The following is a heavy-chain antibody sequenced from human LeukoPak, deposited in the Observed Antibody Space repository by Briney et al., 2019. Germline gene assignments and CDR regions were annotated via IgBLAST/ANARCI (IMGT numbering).Heavy chain of an antibody. CDR3: AKDRGGYSYGPKPVIG. CDR2: IWYDGSNK. V-gene: IGHV3-30*02. CDR1: GFTFSSYG. D-gene: IGHD5-18*01. Sequence: PGGSLRLSCAASGFTFSSYGMHWVRQAPGKGLEWVAVIWYDGSNKYYADSVKGRFTISRDNSKNTLYLQMNSLRAEDTAVYYCAKDRGGYSYGPKPVIGWGQGTLVTVSS. J-gene: IGHJ4*02.